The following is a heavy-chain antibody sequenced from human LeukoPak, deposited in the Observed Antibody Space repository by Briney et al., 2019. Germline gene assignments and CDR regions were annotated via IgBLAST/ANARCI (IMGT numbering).Heavy chain of an antibody. CDR1: GFTVGSSY. Sequence: PGGSLRLSCAASGFTVGSSYMSSVPEGPRKGLEWVSLIYSGGSTYYADSVKGRFTISRDNSKNTLYLQMNSLRAEDTAVYYCARDLIVGANHDAFDIWGQGTMVTVSS. CDR3: ARDLIVGANHDAFDI. V-gene: IGHV3-53*01. D-gene: IGHD1-26*01. CDR2: IYSGGST. J-gene: IGHJ3*02.